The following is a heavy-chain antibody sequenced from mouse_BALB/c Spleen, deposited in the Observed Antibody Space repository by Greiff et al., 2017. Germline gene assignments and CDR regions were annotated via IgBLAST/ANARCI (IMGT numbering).Heavy chain of an antibody. CDR1: GYSITSDYA. Sequence: VQLKESGPGLVKPSQSLSLTCTVTGYSITSDYAWNWIRQFPGNKLEWMGYISYSGSTSYNPSLKSRISITRDTSKNQFFLQLNSVTTEDTATYYCARKTTATDFAYWGQGTLVTVSA. V-gene: IGHV3-2*02. CDR3: ARKTTATDFAY. J-gene: IGHJ3*01. CDR2: ISYSGST. D-gene: IGHD1-2*01.